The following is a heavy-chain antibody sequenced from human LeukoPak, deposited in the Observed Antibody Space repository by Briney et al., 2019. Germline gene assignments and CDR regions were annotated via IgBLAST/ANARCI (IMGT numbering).Heavy chain of an antibody. CDR2: IYYSGST. J-gene: IGHJ5*02. Sequence: PSKTLSLTCTVSGGSISSYYWSWIPQPPGKGLEWIGYIYYSGSTNYNPSLKSRVTISVDTSKNQFSLKLSSVTAADTAVYYCARVGSGGGWGTWGQGTLVTVSS. V-gene: IGHV4-59*01. D-gene: IGHD2-15*01. CDR3: ARVGSGGGWGT. CDR1: GGSISSYY.